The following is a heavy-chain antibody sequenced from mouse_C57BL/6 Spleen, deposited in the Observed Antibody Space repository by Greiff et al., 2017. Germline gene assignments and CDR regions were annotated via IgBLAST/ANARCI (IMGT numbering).Heavy chain of an antibody. J-gene: IGHJ1*03. CDR1: GFTFSDYY. CDR2: ISNGGGST. D-gene: IGHD1-1*01. CDR3: ARQAYVSRYWYCGG. V-gene: IGHV5-12*01. Sequence: DVMLVESGGGLVQPGGSLKLSCAASGFTFSDYYMHWVRQTPEQRLEWVAYISNGGGSTYYPATVKGRFTLSRAYAKNTLYLLMSRLKSEYAAMYYCARQAYVSRYWYCGGWGTGTTVTVSS.